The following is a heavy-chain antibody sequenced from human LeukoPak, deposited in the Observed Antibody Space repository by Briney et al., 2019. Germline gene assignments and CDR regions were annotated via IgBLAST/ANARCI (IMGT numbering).Heavy chain of an antibody. CDR2: INDRGHT. J-gene: IGHJ4*02. D-gene: IGHD4-17*01. V-gene: IGHV4-34*01. Sequence: PSETLSLTCAVYGVSFSGHYWSWVRQSPERGLEWIGEINDRGHTNYNPSLKSRLTLSVDTSKKEFSLKLRSVTAADTAVYFCARDPTTVYNVAYYSDFWGQGTLVTVSS. CDR1: GVSFSGHY. CDR3: ARDPTTVYNVAYYSDF.